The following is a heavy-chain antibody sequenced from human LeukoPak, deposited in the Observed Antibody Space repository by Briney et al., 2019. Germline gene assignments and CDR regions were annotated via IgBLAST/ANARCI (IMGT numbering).Heavy chain of an antibody. CDR3: AREGGFYRPLDY. CDR2: VHLDGRT. D-gene: IGHD3-3*01. CDR1: GGSVINTNW. Sequence: SESLSLTCGVSGGSVINTNWWTWVRQPPGKGLEWIGEVHLDGRTNYNPSLESRLTMSVDVSENQVSLKLTSVTAADTAVYYCAREGGFYRPLDYSGQGTLVTVSS. J-gene: IGHJ4*02. V-gene: IGHV4-4*02.